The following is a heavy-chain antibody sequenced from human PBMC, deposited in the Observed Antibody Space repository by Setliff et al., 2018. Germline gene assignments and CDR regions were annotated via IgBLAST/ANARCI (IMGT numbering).Heavy chain of an antibody. CDR3: ARGRYCTTLSCPYYFDY. J-gene: IGHJ4*02. Sequence: ASVKVSCKASGYTFTSYDINWVRQATGQGLEWMGWTNPNSGNTGYAQKFQGRVTMTRNTSISTVYMELNSLRSEDTAVYYCARGRYCTTLSCPYYFDYWGQGTLVTVSS. V-gene: IGHV1-8*02. CDR2: TNPNSGNT. CDR1: GYTFTSYD. D-gene: IGHD2-8*01.